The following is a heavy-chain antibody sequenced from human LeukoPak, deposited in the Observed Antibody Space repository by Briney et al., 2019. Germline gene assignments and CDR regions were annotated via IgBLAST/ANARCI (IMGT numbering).Heavy chain of an antibody. CDR3: ARGDRVGNTGYYFDY. D-gene: IGHD1-7*01. J-gene: IGHJ4*02. Sequence: GGSLRLSCSASGFIFSSNYVGWVRQAPGKGLEWVSVISSGGNTYYADSVKGRFTISRDNSKNTVHLQMNGLRPEDTAVYYRARGDRVGNTGYYFDYWGQGILVTVSS. CDR2: ISSGGNT. V-gene: IGHV3-53*01. CDR1: GFIFSSNY.